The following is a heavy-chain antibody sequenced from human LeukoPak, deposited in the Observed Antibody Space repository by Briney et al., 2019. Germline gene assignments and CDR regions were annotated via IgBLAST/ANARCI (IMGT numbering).Heavy chain of an antibody. CDR1: GSRFSNYW. J-gene: IGHJ4*02. D-gene: IGHD4-23*01. CDR2: IYPGDSDT. V-gene: IGHV5-51*01. Sequence: GGALEISFRGSGSRFSNYWIAWGRPGPGEGVEGRGIIYPGDSDTKYCPSFEGQVTISADKSITTAYLQWSSLKASDTAMYYCARQKSGLRWQTFDYWGQGTLVTVSS. CDR3: ARQKSGLRWQTFDY.